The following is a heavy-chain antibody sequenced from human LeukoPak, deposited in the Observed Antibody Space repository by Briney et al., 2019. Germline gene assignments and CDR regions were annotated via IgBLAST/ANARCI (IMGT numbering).Heavy chain of an antibody. CDR3: ASQYSSSWYGGYWFDP. CDR2: IIPIFGTA. Sequence: SVKVSCKASGGTFSSYAISWVRQAPGQGLGWMGGIIPIFGTANYAQKFQGRVMITADESTSTAYMELSSLRSEDTAVYYCASQYSSSWYGGYWFDPWGQGTLVTVSS. D-gene: IGHD6-13*01. J-gene: IGHJ5*02. V-gene: IGHV1-69*01. CDR1: GGTFSSYA.